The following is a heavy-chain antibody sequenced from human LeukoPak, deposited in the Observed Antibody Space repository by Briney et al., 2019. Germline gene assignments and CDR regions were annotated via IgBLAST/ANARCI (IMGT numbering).Heavy chain of an antibody. CDR1: GFTFSSYS. J-gene: IGHJ4*02. CDR3: ASHLYSSSSSSPLDY. D-gene: IGHD6-6*01. CDR2: ISSSSSYK. Sequence: ETGGSLRLSCAASGFTFSSYSMNWVRQAPGKGLEWVSSISSSSSYKYYADSVKGRFTISRDNAKNSLYLQMNSLRAEDTAVYYCASHLYSSSSSSPLDYWGQGTPVTVSS. V-gene: IGHV3-21*01.